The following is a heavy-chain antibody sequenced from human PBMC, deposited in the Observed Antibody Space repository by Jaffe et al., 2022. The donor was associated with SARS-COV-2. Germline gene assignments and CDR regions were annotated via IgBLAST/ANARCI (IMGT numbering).Heavy chain of an antibody. D-gene: IGHD3-9*01. CDR1: GGSISSSSYY. Sequence: QLQLQESGPGLVKPSETLSLTCTVSGGSISSSSYYWGWIRQPPGKGLEWIGSIYYSGSTYYNPSLKSRVTISVDTSKNQFSLKLSSVTAADTAVYYCARHGEDFDWLLPFFDYWGQGTLVTVSS. CDR2: IYYSGST. CDR3: ARHGEDFDWLLPFFDY. V-gene: IGHV4-39*01. J-gene: IGHJ4*02.